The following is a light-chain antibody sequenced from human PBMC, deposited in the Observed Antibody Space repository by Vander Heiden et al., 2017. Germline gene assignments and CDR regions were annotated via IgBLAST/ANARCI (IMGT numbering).Light chain of an antibody. Sequence: QSALTQPASVSGSPGQSITIPCTGTSSDVGSYNLVSWYQQHPGKAPKLMIYEVSKRHSGVSNRFSGSKSGNTASLTITGLQAEDEADYYCCSYAGSSTFYVFGTGTKVTVL. CDR1: SSDVGSYNL. CDR2: EVS. CDR3: CSYAGSSTFYV. J-gene: IGLJ1*01. V-gene: IGLV2-23*02.